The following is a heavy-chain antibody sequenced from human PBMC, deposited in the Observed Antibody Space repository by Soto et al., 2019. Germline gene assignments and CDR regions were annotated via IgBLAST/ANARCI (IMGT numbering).Heavy chain of an antibody. CDR3: ARDESWGKSYFDY. CDR1: GFTFSSYG. D-gene: IGHD3-16*01. V-gene: IGHV3-33*01. J-gene: IGHJ4*02. Sequence: QVQLVESGGGVVQPGRSLRLSCAASGFTFSSYGMHWVRQAPGKGLEWVAVIWYDGSNKYYADSVKGRFTISRDNSKNTLYLQMNSLRAEDTAVYYCARDESWGKSYFDYWGQGTLVTVSS. CDR2: IWYDGSNK.